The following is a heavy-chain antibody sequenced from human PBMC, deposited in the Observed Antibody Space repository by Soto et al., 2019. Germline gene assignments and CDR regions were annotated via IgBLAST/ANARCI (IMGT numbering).Heavy chain of an antibody. CDR2: IIPILGIA. D-gene: IGHD3-10*01. J-gene: IGHJ4*02. Sequence: VQLVQSGAEVKQPGSSVKVSCKASGGTFSSYTISWVRQAPGQGLEWMGRIIPILGIANFAQKFQGRVTITADKSTSTAYMELSSLRSEDTAVYYCARDEVTMVRGVIITAAYWGQGTLVTVSS. CDR3: ARDEVTMVRGVIITAAY. V-gene: IGHV1-69*08. CDR1: GGTFSSYT.